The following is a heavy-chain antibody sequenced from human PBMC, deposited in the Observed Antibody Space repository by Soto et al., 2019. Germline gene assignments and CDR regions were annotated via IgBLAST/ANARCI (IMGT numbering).Heavy chain of an antibody. Sequence: GGSLGLSCAASGFTFSSYAMSWVRQAPGKGLEWVSAISGSGGSTYYADSVKVRFTISRYNSKNTLYLQMNSLRPEDTAVYYCAIAMAGKWHPFDDWGHGTLVTASS. D-gene: IGHD6-19*01. CDR1: GFTFSSYA. J-gene: IGHJ4*01. V-gene: IGHV3-23*01. CDR3: AIAMAGKWHPFDD. CDR2: ISGSGGST.